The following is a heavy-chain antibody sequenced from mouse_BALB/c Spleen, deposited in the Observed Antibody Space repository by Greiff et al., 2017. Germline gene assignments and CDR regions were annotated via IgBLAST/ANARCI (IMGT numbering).Heavy chain of an antibody. V-gene: IGHV2-9*02. CDR1: GFSLTSYG. CDR2: IWAGGST. Sequence: QVQLKESGPGLVAPSQSLSITCTVSGFSLTSYGVHWVRQPPGKGLEWLGVIWAGGSTNYNSALMSRLSISKDNSKSQVFLKMNSLQTDDTAMYYCANYRYDGAWFAYWGQGTLVTVSA. J-gene: IGHJ3*01. D-gene: IGHD2-14*01. CDR3: ANYRYDGAWFAY.